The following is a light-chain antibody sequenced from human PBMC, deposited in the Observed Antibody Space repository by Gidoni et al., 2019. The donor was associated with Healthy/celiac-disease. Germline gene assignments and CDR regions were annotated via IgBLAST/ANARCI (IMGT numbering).Light chain of an antibody. CDR1: SSNIRAGYD. J-gene: IGLJ2*01. Sequence: QSVLTQPPSVSGAPGQRVTISCTGSSSNIRAGYDVHWYPQLPGTAPKLLIYGNSNRPSGVPDRFSGSKSGTSASLAITGLQAEDEADYYCQSYDSSLSGSVFGGGTKLTVL. CDR3: QSYDSSLSGSV. V-gene: IGLV1-40*01. CDR2: GNS.